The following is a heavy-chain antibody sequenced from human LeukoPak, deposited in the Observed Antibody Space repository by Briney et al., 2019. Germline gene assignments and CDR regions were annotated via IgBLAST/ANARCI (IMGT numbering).Heavy chain of an antibody. CDR1: GFNFSDYY. Sequence: PGGSLRLSCAASGFNFSDYYMSWIRQAPGKGLEWVSYLSRSGSTTKYADSVKGRFTISRDNAKNSLYLQMNSLRAEDTAVYYCAELGITMIGGVWGKGTTVTISS. D-gene: IGHD3-10*02. J-gene: IGHJ6*04. CDR2: LSRSGSTT. CDR3: AELGITMIGGV. V-gene: IGHV3-11*04.